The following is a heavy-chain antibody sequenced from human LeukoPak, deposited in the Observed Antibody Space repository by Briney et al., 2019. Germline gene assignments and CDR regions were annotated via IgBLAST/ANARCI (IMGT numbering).Heavy chain of an antibody. CDR1: GFTFSSYA. CDR2: ISGSGGST. Sequence: GGSLRLSCAASGFTFSSYAMSWVRQAPGKGLEWVSAISGSGGSTYYADSVKGRFTISRDNSKNTLYLQMNSLRAEDTAVYYCAVKGYYYDSSGFKALDYWGQGTLVTVSS. V-gene: IGHV3-23*01. D-gene: IGHD3-22*01. CDR3: AVKGYYYDSSGFKALDY. J-gene: IGHJ4*02.